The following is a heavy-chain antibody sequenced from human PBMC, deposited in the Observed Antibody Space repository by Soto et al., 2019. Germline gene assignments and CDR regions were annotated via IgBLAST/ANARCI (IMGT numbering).Heavy chain of an antibody. V-gene: IGHV3-33*01. D-gene: IGHD6-13*01. Sequence: QVQLVESGGGVVQPGRSLRLSCAASGFTFSSYGMHWVRQAPGNGLEWVAVIWYDGSNKYYADSVKGRFTISRDNSKNTLYLQMNSLRAEDTAVYYCARFGSRQLVRPPGYWGQGTLVTVSS. CDR2: IWYDGSNK. CDR1: GFTFSSYG. J-gene: IGHJ4*02. CDR3: ARFGSRQLVRPPGY.